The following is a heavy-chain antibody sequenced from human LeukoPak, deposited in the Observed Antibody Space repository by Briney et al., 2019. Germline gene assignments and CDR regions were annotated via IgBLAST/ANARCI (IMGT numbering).Heavy chain of an antibody. V-gene: IGHV3-21*01. CDR3: VRLSSGWHGAVDY. CDR1: GFTFSSYS. J-gene: IGHJ4*02. D-gene: IGHD6-19*01. CDR2: ISDSSIYI. Sequence: PGGSLRLSCAASGFTFSSYSMNWVRQAPGKGLEWVSSISDSSIYIYYADSVKGRFTVSRDNAKNSLYLQMNSLRAEDTAVYYCVRLSSGWHGAVDYWGQGTLVTVSS.